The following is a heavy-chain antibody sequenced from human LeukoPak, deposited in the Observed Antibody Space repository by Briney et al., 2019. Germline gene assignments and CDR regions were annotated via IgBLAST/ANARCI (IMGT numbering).Heavy chain of an antibody. V-gene: IGHV3-23*01. CDR1: GFTFSSYA. Sequence: HPGGSLRLSCAASGFTFSSYAMSWVRQAPGKGLEWVSAISGSGGSTYYADSVKGRFTISRDNSKNTLYLQMNSLKTEDTAVYYCTRGGTSYYYDSSGFWGQGTLVTVSS. D-gene: IGHD3-22*01. CDR2: ISGSGGST. CDR3: TRGGTSYYYDSSGF. J-gene: IGHJ4*02.